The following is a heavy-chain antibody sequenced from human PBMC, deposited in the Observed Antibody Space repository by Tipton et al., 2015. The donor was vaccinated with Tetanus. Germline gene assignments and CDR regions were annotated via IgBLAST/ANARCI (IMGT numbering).Heavy chain of an antibody. J-gene: IGHJ6*02. CDR2: ISWNSGSI. Sequence: RSLRLSCAASGFTFDDYAMHWVRQAPGKGLEWVSGISWNSGSIGYADSVKGRFTISRDNAKNSLYLQMNSLRAEDTALYYCAKDKSDLGYCSGGSCYTHYYGMDVWGQGP. CDR3: AKDKSDLGYCSGGSCYTHYYGMDV. CDR1: GFTFDDYA. D-gene: IGHD2-15*01. V-gene: IGHV3-9*01.